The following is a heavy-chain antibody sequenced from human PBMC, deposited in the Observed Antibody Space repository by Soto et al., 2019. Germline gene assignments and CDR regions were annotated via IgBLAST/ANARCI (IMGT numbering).Heavy chain of an antibody. Sequence: EVQLLESGGGLVQPGGSLRLSCAASEFTFSSYSMIWVRQAPGKGLEWVSGVNGCGDITFYADSVKGRFTISRDNSKKTLYLQTKSLRAEDSAVIYCATGHFGVTMDVWGQGTTVTVSS. J-gene: IGHJ6*02. CDR1: EFTFSSYS. CDR3: ATGHFGVTMDV. CDR2: VNGCGDIT. V-gene: IGHV3-23*01. D-gene: IGHD3-3*01.